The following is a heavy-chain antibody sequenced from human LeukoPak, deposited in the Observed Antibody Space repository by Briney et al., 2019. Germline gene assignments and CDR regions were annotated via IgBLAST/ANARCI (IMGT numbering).Heavy chain of an antibody. CDR3: ARGCGWYCTDGFCSTGDFDY. D-gene: IGHD2-8*01. Sequence: GGSLRLSCAASGFTFSNYWMHWVRQTPGKGLVWVSRINSDGTDTKYAHSVRGRFTISRDNAKNTQYLQMNSLRAEDTAVYYVARGCGWYCTDGFCSTGDFDYWGQGILVAVPS. CDR2: INSDGTDT. J-gene: IGHJ4*02. V-gene: IGHV3-74*01. CDR1: GFTFSNYW.